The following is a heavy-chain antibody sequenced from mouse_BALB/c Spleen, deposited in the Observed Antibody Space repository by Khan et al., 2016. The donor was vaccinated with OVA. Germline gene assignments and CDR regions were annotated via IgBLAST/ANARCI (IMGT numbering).Heavy chain of an antibody. CDR3: TRDRIDY. CDR1: GYTFTTYW. J-gene: IGHJ2*01. V-gene: IGHV1-7*01. CDR2: INPTSGYT. Sequence: QVRLQQSGAELAKPGASVKMSCKVSGYTFTTYWMHWVKQRPGQGLEWIGYINPTSGYTDYNEKFKDRATLSADRSSSTAYMQLSSLTSEDSAVYYCTRDRIDYWGQGTTLTVSS.